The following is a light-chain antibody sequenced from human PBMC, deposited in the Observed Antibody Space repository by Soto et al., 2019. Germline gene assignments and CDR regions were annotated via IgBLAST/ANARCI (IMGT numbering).Light chain of an antibody. CDR1: SSDVGGYNY. V-gene: IGLV2-8*01. CDR2: EVS. Sequence: QSVLTQPPSASGSPGQSVTISCTGTSSDVGGYNYVSWYQQHPGKAPKLMIYEVSKRPSGVPDRFSGSKSGNTASLTVSGLQAEDEAHYYCSSYAGSNNWVFGGGTQLTVL. CDR3: SSYAGSNNWV. J-gene: IGLJ3*02.